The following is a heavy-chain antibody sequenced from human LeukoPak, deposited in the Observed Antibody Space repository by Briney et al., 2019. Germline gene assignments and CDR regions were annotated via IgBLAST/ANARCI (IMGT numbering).Heavy chain of an antibody. Sequence: GGSLRLSCVATGLTFSSYWMTWVRQAPGKALEWVANIKEDGSAKSHVDSVKGRFTISRDNAKNSLYLQMDSLRVEDTAVYYCARDYDYSSGHNLDAYDIWGQGTTVTVSS. CDR3: ARDYDYSSGHNLDAYDI. D-gene: IGHD2-15*01. J-gene: IGHJ3*02. CDR2: IKEDGSAK. V-gene: IGHV3-7*01. CDR1: GLTFSSYW.